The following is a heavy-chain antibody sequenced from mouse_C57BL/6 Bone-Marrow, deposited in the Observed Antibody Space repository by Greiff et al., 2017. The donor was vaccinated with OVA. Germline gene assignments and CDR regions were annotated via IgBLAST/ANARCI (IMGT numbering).Heavy chain of an antibody. V-gene: IGHV1-72*01. D-gene: IGHD1-1*01. CDR3: ARGATVPHYFDY. CDR1: GYTFTSYW. J-gene: IGHJ2*01. Sequence: VKLQESGAELVKPGASVKLSCKASGYTFTSYWMHWVKQRPGRGLEWIGRIDPNSGGTKYNEKFKSKATLTVDKPSSTAYMQLSSLTSEDSAVYYCARGATVPHYFDYWGQGTTLTVSS. CDR2: IDPNSGGT.